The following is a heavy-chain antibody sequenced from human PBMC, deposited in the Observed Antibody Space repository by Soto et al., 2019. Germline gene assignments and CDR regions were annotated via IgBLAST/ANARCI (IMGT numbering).Heavy chain of an antibody. CDR3: ARELERSNRRIDY. J-gene: IGHJ4*02. D-gene: IGHD1-1*01. Sequence: GGSLRLSCAASGFTFSSYAMHWVRQAPGKGLEWVAVISYDGSNKYYADSVKGRFTISRDNSKNTLYLQMNSLRAEDTAVYYCARELERSNRRIDYWGQGTLVTVSS. CDR2: ISYDGSNK. V-gene: IGHV3-30-3*01. CDR1: GFTFSSYA.